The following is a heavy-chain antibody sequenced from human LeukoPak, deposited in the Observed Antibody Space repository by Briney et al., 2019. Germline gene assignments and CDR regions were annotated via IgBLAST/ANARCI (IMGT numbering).Heavy chain of an antibody. CDR2: IYSSGST. D-gene: IGHD5-18*01. CDR3: ARSGYKYGADALDI. Sequence: TSETLSLTCTVSGGSISSYYWSWIRQPAGKGLVWIGRIYSSGSTNYNPSLKSRVTMSVDTSKNQFSLKLSSVTAADTAVYYCARSGYKYGADALDIWGQGTMVTVSS. J-gene: IGHJ3*02. CDR1: GGSISSYY. V-gene: IGHV4-4*07.